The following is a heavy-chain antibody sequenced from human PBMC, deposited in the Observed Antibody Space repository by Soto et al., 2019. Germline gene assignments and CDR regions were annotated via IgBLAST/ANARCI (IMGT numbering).Heavy chain of an antibody. CDR1: GGSIRSNIYY. J-gene: IGHJ4*02. CDR3: ARQHYYDSSGYYTWD. Sequence: QLQLQESGPGLVKSSETLSLTCSVSGGSIRSNIYYWGWIRQPPGKGLEWIATVHYSGSTYYTPSLTTRLTISAATSNNPFSLRLNSVPAADTAVYYCARQHYYDSSGYYTWDWGQGTLVTVSS. CDR2: VHYSGST. D-gene: IGHD3-22*01. V-gene: IGHV4-39*01.